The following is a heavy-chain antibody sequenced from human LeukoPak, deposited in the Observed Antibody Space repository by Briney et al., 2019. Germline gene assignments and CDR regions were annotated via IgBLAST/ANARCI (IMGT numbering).Heavy chain of an antibody. CDR3: GRDYLGESGAGGP. D-gene: IGHD3-10*01. Sequence: GGSLSLSCAASGFTFSSFTMNWVRQAPGKGLEWASSISPTGISTWHADSVEGRFTISRDNAKNSVHLQMTNLRVDDTAVYYCGRDYLGESGAGGPWGQGILVTVSS. CDR2: ISPTGIST. CDR1: GFTFSSFT. V-gene: IGHV3-21*01. J-gene: IGHJ5*02.